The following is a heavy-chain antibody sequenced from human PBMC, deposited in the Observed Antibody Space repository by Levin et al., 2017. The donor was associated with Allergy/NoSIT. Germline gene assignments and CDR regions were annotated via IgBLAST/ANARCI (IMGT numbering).Heavy chain of an antibody. J-gene: IGHJ4*02. Sequence: TGESLKISCAASGFSFRTYSMNWVRQAPGKGLEWVSYISSSSSSIYYGDSVKGRFSISRDNAENSLYLQMNSLRAEDTAVYYCAIGQDCSTSSCYFGFDYWGQGTLVTVSS. V-gene: IGHV3-48*01. CDR3: AIGQDCSTSSCYFGFDY. D-gene: IGHD2-2*01. CDR2: ISSSSSSI. CDR1: GFSFRTYS.